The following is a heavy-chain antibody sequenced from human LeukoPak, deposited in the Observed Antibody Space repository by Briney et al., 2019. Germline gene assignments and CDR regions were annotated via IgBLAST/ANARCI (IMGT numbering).Heavy chain of an antibody. V-gene: IGHV3-21*01. CDR1: GFTFSSYS. CDR3: ARPRRPVYYYYGMDV. J-gene: IGHJ6*02. Sequence: GGSLRLSCAASGFTFSSYSMNWVRQAPGKGPEWVSSISSSSSYIYYADSVKGRFTISRDNAKNSLYLQMNSLRDEDTAVYYCARPRRPVYYYYGMDVWGQGTTVTVSS. CDR2: ISSSSSYI.